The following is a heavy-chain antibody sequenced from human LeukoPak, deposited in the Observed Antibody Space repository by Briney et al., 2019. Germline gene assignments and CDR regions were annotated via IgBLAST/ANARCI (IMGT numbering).Heavy chain of an antibody. CDR1: GGSFSGYY. J-gene: IGHJ4*02. D-gene: IGHD6-13*01. CDR2: INHSGST. CDR3: ARATGIAAAGPHYYFDY. V-gene: IGHV4-34*01. Sequence: SETLSLTCAVYGGSFSGYYWSWIRQPPGKGLEWIGEINHSGSTNYNPSLKSRVTISVDTSKNQFSLKLGSVTAADTAVYYCARATGIAAAGPHYYFDYWGQGTLVTVSS.